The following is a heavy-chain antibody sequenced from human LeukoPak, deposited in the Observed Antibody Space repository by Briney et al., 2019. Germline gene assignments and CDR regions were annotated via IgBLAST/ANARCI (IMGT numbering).Heavy chain of an antibody. V-gene: IGHV4-38-2*02. J-gene: IGHJ5*02. CDR3: ARAGATVTTRYNWFDP. CDR1: GYSISSGYY. CDR2: IYHSGST. Sequence: SETLSLTCTVSGYSISSGYYWGWIRQPPGKGLEWIGSIYHSGSTYYNPSLKSRVTISVDTSKNQFSLKLSSVTAADTAVYYCARAGATVTTRYNWFDPWGQGTLVTVSS. D-gene: IGHD4-17*01.